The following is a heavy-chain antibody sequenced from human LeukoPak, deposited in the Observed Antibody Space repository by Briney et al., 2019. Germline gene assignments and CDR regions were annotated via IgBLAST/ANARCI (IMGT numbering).Heavy chain of an antibody. J-gene: IGHJ3*02. CDR2: ISGSGGST. D-gene: IGHD4-23*01. V-gene: IGHV3-23*01. CDR1: GFTFSSYE. CDR3: ARLRVVTLDAFDI. Sequence: GGSLRLSCAASGFTFSSYEMNWVRQAPGKGLEWVSAISGSGGSTYYADSVKGRFTISRDNSKNTLYLQMNSLRAEDTAVYYCARLRVVTLDAFDIWGQGTMVTVSS.